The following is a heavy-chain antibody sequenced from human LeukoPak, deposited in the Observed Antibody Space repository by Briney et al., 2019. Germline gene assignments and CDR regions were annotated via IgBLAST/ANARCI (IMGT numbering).Heavy chain of an antibody. CDR2: IKSKVYGGTR. CDR1: GFIFRDYA. D-gene: IGHD2-15*01. J-gene: IGHJ4*02. V-gene: IGHV3-49*04. CDR3: SRMTYCSGGSCAFDD. Sequence: GRSLRLSCTAYGFIFRDYAMNGVRQARGKGPEWVGFIKSKVYGGTREYTASVKGRFTISRDESKSTAYLQMDSLKTEDTAVYYCSRMTYCSGGSCAFDDWGEGTLVTVSS.